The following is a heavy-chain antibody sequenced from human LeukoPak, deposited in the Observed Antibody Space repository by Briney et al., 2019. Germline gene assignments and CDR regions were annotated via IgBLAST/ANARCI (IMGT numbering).Heavy chain of an antibody. V-gene: IGHV1-69*05. CDR3: AREGTEYSSSRGPDYCYYMDV. CDR2: IIPIFGTA. J-gene: IGHJ6*03. Sequence: GASVKVSCKASGGTFSRYAISWVRQAPGQGLEWMGGIIPIFGTANYAQKFQGRVTITTDESTSTAYMELSSLRSEDTAVYYCAREGTEYSSSRGPDYCYYMDVWGKGTTVTVSS. D-gene: IGHD6-6*01. CDR1: GGTFSRYA.